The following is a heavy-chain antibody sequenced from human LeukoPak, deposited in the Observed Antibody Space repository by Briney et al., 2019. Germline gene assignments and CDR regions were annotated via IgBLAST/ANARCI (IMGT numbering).Heavy chain of an antibody. Sequence: SETLSLTCAVYGGSFSGYYWSWIRQPPGKGLEWIGEINHSGSTNYNPSLKSRVIISVDTSKNQFSLKLSSVTAADTAVYYCARVGRRSSSSLDAFDIWGQGTMVTVSS. V-gene: IGHV4-34*01. J-gene: IGHJ3*02. D-gene: IGHD6-6*01. CDR3: ARVGRRSSSSLDAFDI. CDR1: GGSFSGYY. CDR2: INHSGST.